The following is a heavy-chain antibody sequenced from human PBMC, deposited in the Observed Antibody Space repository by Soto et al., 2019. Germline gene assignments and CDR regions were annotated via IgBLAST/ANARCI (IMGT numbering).Heavy chain of an antibody. D-gene: IGHD4-17*01. CDR3: ARHEDDYGDERGFDY. CDR2: IYYSGST. CDR1: GGSISSNNYF. V-gene: IGHV4-39*01. J-gene: IGHJ4*02. Sequence: QLQLQESGPGLVKPSETLSLTCTVSGGSISSNNYFWGWIRQPPGKGLEWIGSIYYSGSTYYNPSLKSRLTMSVDTSKNQFSLKLSSVTAADTAVYYCARHEDDYGDERGFDYWGQGTLVNVSS.